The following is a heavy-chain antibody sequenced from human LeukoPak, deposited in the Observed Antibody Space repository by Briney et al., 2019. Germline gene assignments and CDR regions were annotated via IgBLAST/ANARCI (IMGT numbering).Heavy chain of an antibody. CDR3: ASWRGSGSYGGYFDY. Sequence: QSGGSLRLSCAASGFTVSSNYMSWVRQAPGKGLEWVSVIYSGGSTYYADSVKGRFTISRDNSKNTLYLQMNSLRAEDTAVYYCASWRGSGSYGGYFDYWGQGTLVTVSS. D-gene: IGHD3-10*01. CDR2: IYSGGST. CDR1: GFTVSSNY. V-gene: IGHV3-53*01. J-gene: IGHJ4*02.